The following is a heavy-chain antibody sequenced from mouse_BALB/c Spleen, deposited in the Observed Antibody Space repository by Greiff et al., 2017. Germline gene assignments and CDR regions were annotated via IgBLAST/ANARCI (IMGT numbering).Heavy chain of an antibody. D-gene: IGHD1-1*01. J-gene: IGHJ2*01. CDR1: GFNIKDTY. CDR2: IDPANGNT. Sequence: VTLKVSGAELVKPGASVKLSCTASGFNIKDTYMHWVKQRPEQGLEWIGRIDPANGNTKYDPKFQGKATITADTSSNTAYLQLSSLTSEDTAVYYCARSTYYYFDYWGQGTTLTVSS. CDR3: ARSTYYYFDY. V-gene: IGHV14-3*02.